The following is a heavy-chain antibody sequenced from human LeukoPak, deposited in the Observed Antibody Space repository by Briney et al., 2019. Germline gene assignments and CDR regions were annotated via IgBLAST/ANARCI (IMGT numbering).Heavy chain of an antibody. Sequence: GGSLRLSCAASGFTFSSYSMTWVRQAPGKGLEWVSSISSSSSYIYYAASVKVRFTISRDNAKNSLYLQINSLRAENTAVYYCARDLPYCSSTSCYYYGMDVWGQGTTVTVSS. CDR2: ISSSSSYI. J-gene: IGHJ6*02. D-gene: IGHD2-2*01. V-gene: IGHV3-21*01. CDR1: GFTFSSYS. CDR3: ARDLPYCSSTSCYYYGMDV.